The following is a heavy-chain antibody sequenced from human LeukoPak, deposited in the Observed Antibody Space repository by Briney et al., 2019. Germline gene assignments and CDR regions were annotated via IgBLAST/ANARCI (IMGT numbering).Heavy chain of an antibody. V-gene: IGHV4-38-2*02. CDR3: ARGEYYYDSSGHLDY. D-gene: IGHD3-22*01. CDR2: IYHSGST. Sequence: SETLSLTCTVSGYSISSGYYWGWIRQPPGKGLEWIGSIYHSGSTNYNPSLKSRVTISVDTSKNQFSLKLSSVTAADTAVYYCARGEYYYDSSGHLDYWGQGTLVTVSS. CDR1: GYSISSGYY. J-gene: IGHJ4*02.